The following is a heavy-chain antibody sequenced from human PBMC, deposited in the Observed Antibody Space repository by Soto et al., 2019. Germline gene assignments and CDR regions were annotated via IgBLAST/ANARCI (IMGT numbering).Heavy chain of an antibody. CDR3: ARGRRRTVTAGYYFDY. J-gene: IGHJ4*02. D-gene: IGHD2-21*02. CDR2: INHSGST. CDR1: GGSFSGYY. V-gene: IGHV4-34*01. Sequence: TSETLSLTCAVYGGSFSGYYWSWIRQPPGKGLEWIGEINHSGSTNYNPSLKSRVTISVDTSKNQFSLKLSSVTAADTAVYYCARGRRRTVTAGYYFDYWGQGTLVTVSS.